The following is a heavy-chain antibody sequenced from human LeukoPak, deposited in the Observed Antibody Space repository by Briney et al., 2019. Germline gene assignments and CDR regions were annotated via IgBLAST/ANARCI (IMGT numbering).Heavy chain of an antibody. CDR3: ARAPRVVLDLDY. J-gene: IGHJ4*02. D-gene: IGHD3-3*01. CDR1: GGSISSGSYY. Sequence: SDTLSLTCTVSGGSISSGSYYWSWIRQPAGKGLEWIERIYTSGSTNYNPSLKSRVTISVDTSKNQFSLKLSSVTAADTAVYYCARAPRVVLDLDYWGQGTLVTVSS. V-gene: IGHV4-61*02. CDR2: IYTSGST.